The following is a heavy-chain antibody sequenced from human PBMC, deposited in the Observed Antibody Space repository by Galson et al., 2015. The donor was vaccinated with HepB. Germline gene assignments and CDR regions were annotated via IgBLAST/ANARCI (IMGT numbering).Heavy chain of an antibody. D-gene: IGHD3-10*01. V-gene: IGHV4-59*03. CDR2: MFHSGSS. Sequence: SETLSLTCTVSGDSINTYSWNWIRQPPGKGLEWVGSMFHSGSSTHNPSLKSRVSMSLFTSKNEFSLELRSVTAADTAVYYCSREGPSGIDDYWGQGTLVTVSS. CDR1: GDSINTYS. CDR3: SREGPSGIDDY. J-gene: IGHJ4*02.